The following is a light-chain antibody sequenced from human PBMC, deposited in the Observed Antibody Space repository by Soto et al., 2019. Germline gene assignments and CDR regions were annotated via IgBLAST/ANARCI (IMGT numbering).Light chain of an antibody. CDR3: QSYDSSLSAAV. Sequence: QLVLTQPPSVSGAPGQKVIISCTGSSSNIGAGYDVHWYQQLPGTAPKLLIYGNSNRPSGVPDRLSGSKSGTSASLAITGLQVEDEADYYCQSYDSSLSAAVFGGGTQLTVL. J-gene: IGLJ2*01. CDR2: GNS. CDR1: SSNIGAGYD. V-gene: IGLV1-40*01.